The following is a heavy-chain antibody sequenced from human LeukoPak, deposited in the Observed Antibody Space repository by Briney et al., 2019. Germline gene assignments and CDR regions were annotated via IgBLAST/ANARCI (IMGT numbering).Heavy chain of an antibody. D-gene: IGHD4-17*01. CDR3: AREDYGDYFFSVQH. J-gene: IGHJ1*01. V-gene: IGHV3-30-3*01. CDR1: GFTFSSYA. CDR2: ISYDGSNK. Sequence: GRSLRLSCAASGFTFSSYAMHWVRQAPGKGLEWVAVISYDGSNKYYADSVKGRFTISRENSKNTLYLQMNSLRAEDTAVYYCAREDYGDYFFSVQHWGQGTLVTVSS.